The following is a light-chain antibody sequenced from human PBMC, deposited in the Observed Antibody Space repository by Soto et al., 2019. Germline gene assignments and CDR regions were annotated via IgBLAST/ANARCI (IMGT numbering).Light chain of an antibody. Sequence: QSVLTQPASVSGSPGQSITISCTGTSSDIGSYNLVSWYQQHPGKAPKLLIYEGIKRPSGVSDRFSGSKSGNTASLTISGLQAEDEADYYCCSYAGSIIGVFVGGTKLTVL. CDR1: SSDIGSYNL. CDR3: CSYAGSIIGV. CDR2: EGI. J-gene: IGLJ2*01. V-gene: IGLV2-23*01.